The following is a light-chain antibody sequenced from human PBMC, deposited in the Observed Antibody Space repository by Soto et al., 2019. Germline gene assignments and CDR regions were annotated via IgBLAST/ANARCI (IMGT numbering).Light chain of an antibody. CDR2: DTH. CDR3: LLSYTSASNWV. Sequence: QTVVTQEPSLTVSPGGTVTLTCGSSTGAVTSGHYPYWFQQKPGQAPRTLIYDTHNKHSWTPARISGSLLGGKAALTLSGAQPEDEAEYYCLLSYTSASNWVFGGGTKLTVL. CDR1: TGAVTSGHY. J-gene: IGLJ3*02. V-gene: IGLV7-46*01.